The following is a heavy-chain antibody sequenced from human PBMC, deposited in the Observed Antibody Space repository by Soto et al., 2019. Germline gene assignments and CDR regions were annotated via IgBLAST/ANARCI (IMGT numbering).Heavy chain of an antibody. D-gene: IGHD3-22*01. V-gene: IGHV3-48*02. CDR3: ARDGGNYYDSSGLVPLDY. CDR2: ISSSSSTI. J-gene: IGHJ4*02. CDR1: GFTFSSYS. Sequence: GGSLRLSCAASGFTFSSYSMNWVRQAPGKGLEWVSYISSSSSTIYYADSVKGRFTISRDNAKNSLYLQMNSLRDEDTAVYYCARDGGNYYDSSGLVPLDYWGQGTLVTVSS.